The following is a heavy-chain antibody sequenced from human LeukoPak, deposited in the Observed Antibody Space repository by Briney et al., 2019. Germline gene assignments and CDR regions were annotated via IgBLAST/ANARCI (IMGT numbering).Heavy chain of an antibody. Sequence: GGSRRLSCAASGFTFSTYWMHWVRKAPGKGLVWVSQSNTDGNSTTYADSVKGRFTVSRDNAKNTLYLQMNSLRAEDTAVYYCARELASGDWGQGTLVTVSS. V-gene: IGHV3-74*01. CDR1: GFTFSTYW. D-gene: IGHD6-13*01. CDR3: ARELASGD. CDR2: SNTDGNST. J-gene: IGHJ4*02.